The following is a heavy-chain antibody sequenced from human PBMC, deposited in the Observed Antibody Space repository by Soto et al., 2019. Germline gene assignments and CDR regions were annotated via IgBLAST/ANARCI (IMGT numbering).Heavy chain of an antibody. CDR2: MFYSGLT. CDR3: APLSVSLSGPYGIHV. Sequence: XTPSLPSSVSGXSVTSSDYYWAWIRQPPGKGLEWIGSMFYSGLTYYNPSIKTRVTLSVDTSKKQFSVRLNSVTAADTAVYYCAPLSVSLSGPYGIHVWGQGTTGTVSS. D-gene: IGHD2-15*01. CDR1: GXSVTSSDYY. J-gene: IGHJ6*02. V-gene: IGHV4-39*05.